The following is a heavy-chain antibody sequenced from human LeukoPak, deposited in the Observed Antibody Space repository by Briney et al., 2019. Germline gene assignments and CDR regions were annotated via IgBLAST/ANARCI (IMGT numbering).Heavy chain of an antibody. J-gene: IGHJ4*02. CDR1: GFTFSTYW. D-gene: IGHD4-17*01. V-gene: IGHV3-74*01. Sequence: QTGGSLRLSCAASGFTFSTYWMHWVRQAPGKGLEWVARIKGDGSSTIYADSVKGRFTISRDNSKNTLYLQTSSLRAEDTAVYYCARAATTVPNLLDHWGRGTLVTVSS. CDR3: ARAATTVPNLLDH. CDR2: IKGDGSST.